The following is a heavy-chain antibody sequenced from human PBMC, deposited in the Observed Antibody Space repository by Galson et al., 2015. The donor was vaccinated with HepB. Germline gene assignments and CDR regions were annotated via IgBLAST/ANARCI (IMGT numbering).Heavy chain of an antibody. J-gene: IGHJ6*03. CDR1: GYTFNSYY. CDR2: INPRGGST. V-gene: IGHV1-46*02. Sequence: SVKVSCKASGYTFNSYYIHWVRQAPGQGLEWMALINPRGGSTSYAHNFQGRVTVTRGTSTRTVYMELSSLRSEDTAIYYCASSSWEGYYYYYMGVWGKGTTVTVSS. D-gene: IGHD2-15*01. CDR3: ASSSWEGYYYYYMGV.